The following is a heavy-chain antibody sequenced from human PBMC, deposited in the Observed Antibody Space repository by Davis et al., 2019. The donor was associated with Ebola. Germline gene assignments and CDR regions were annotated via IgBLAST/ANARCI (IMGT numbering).Heavy chain of an antibody. D-gene: IGHD3-22*01. J-gene: IGHJ4*02. V-gene: IGHV4-34*01. CDR1: GGSFSGYY. CDR3: ARLIAYYYDSSGYYSPYYFDY. Sequence: SETLSLTCAVYGGSFSGYYWSWIRQPPGKGLEWIGEINHSGSTNYNPSLKSRVTISVDTSKNQFSLKLSSVTAADTAVYYCARLIAYYYDSSGYYSPYYFDYWGQGTLVTVSS. CDR2: INHSGST.